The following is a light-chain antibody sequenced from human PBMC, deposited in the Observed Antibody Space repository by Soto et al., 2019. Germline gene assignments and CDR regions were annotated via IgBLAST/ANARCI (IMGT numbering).Light chain of an antibody. J-gene: IGKJ2*01. Sequence: EIVLTQSPATLSLSPGARATLSCRASQSVSSYLAWYQQKAGQAPRLLIYDASNRATGIPARISGSGSGTDFTLTISSLEPEDFAVYYCHQRSNWPYTFGQGTKVEIK. CDR2: DAS. CDR1: QSVSSY. CDR3: HQRSNWPYT. V-gene: IGKV3-11*01.